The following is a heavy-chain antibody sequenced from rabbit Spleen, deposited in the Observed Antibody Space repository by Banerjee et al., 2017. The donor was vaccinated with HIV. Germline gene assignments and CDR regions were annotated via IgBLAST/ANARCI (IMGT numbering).Heavy chain of an antibody. D-gene: IGHD1-1*01. Sequence: QQQLEESGGGLVKPGGTLTLTCKASGIDFSSSDYMCWVRQAPGKGLEWISCIAGSSSDFTYSATWAKGRFTISKTSSTTVTLQMTSLTAADTATYFCARDTSSSFSSYGMDLWGPGTLVTVS. J-gene: IGHJ6*01. V-gene: IGHV1S45*01. CDR2: IAGSSSDFT. CDR1: GIDFSSSDY. CDR3: ARDTSSSFSSYGMDL.